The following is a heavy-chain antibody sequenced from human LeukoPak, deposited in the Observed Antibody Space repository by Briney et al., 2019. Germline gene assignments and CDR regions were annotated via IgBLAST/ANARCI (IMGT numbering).Heavy chain of an antibody. CDR3: ARDRKWPAALLFDY. J-gene: IGHJ4*02. CDR1: GFTFSSYS. CDR2: ISSSSSYI. D-gene: IGHD5-12*01. V-gene: IGHV3-21*01. Sequence: PGGSRRLSCEASGFTFSSYSMNWVRQAPGKGLEWASSISSSSSYIYYADSVKGRFTISRDNAKNSLYLQMNSLRAEDTAVYYCARDRKWPAALLFDYWGQGTLVTVSS.